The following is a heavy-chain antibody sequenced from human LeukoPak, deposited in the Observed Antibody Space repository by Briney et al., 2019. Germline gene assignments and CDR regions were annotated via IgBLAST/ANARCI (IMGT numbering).Heavy chain of an antibody. CDR2: IIPIFGIA. CDR1: GGTFSSYA. Sequence: ASVKVSCKASGGTFSSYAISWVRQAPGQGLEWMGGIIPIFGIANYAQKFQGRVTITADESTSTAYMELSSLRSEDTAVYYCARDQRIVVVPAAIGGDGFDPWGQGTLVTVSS. J-gene: IGHJ5*02. CDR3: ARDQRIVVVPAAIGGDGFDP. D-gene: IGHD2-2*02. V-gene: IGHV1-69*13.